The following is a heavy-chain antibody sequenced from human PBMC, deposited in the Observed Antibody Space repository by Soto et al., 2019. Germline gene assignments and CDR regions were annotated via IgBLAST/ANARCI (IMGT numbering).Heavy chain of an antibody. CDR3: ERDPGNYFDY. Sequence: GGSLRLSCAASGFTFSGYAMHWVRQAPGKGLEWVAVISYDGANKYFADSVKGRFTISRDNPKNTLYLQMNSLRGDDTAEYYCERDPGNYFDYWGQGTLVTVSS. CDR2: ISYDGANK. J-gene: IGHJ4*02. CDR1: GFTFSGYA. V-gene: IGHV3-30-3*01.